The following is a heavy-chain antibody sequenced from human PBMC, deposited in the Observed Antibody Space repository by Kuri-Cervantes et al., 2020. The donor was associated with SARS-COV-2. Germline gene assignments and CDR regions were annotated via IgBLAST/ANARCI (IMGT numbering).Heavy chain of an antibody. CDR3: ASYPAYYDSSGYYDTIDY. Sequence: SETLSLTCTVSGGSISSYYWSWIRQPPGKGLEWIGYIYYSGSTNYNPSLKSRVTISVDTSKNQFSLKLSSVTAADTAVYYCASYPAYYDSSGYYDTIDYWGQGTLVTVSS. CDR2: IYYSGST. J-gene: IGHJ4*02. V-gene: IGHV4-59*12. CDR1: GGSISSYY. D-gene: IGHD3-22*01.